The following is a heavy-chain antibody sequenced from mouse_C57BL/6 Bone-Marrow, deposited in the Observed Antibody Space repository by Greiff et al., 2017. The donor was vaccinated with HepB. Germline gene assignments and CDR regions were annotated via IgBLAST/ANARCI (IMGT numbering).Heavy chain of an antibody. CDR2: IYPRSGNT. CDR1: GYTFTSYG. D-gene: IGHD2-4*01. CDR3: ARKGLRAWFAY. J-gene: IGHJ3*01. Sequence: QVHVKQSGAELARPGASVKLSCKASGYTFTSYGISWVKQRTGQGLEWIGEIYPRSGNTYYNEKFKGKATLTADKSSSTAYMELRSLTSEDSAVYVCARKGLRAWFAYWGQGTLVTVSA. V-gene: IGHV1-81*01.